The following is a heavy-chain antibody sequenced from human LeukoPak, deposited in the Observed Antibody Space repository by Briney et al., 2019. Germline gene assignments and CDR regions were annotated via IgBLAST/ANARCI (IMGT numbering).Heavy chain of an antibody. J-gene: IGHJ6*02. CDR1: GYTFTGYY. CDR2: INPNSGGT. Sequence: ASVKVSCKASGYTFTGYYMHWVRQAPGQGLEWMGWINPNSGGTNYAQKFQGRVTMTRDTSISTAYMELSRLRSDDTAVYYCARDRLRLPAAMLDGNGMDVWGQGTTVTVSS. D-gene: IGHD2-2*01. CDR3: ARDRLRLPAAMLDGNGMDV. V-gene: IGHV1-2*02.